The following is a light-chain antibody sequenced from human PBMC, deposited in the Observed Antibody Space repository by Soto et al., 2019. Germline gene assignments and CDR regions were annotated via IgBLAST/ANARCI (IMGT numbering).Light chain of an antibody. J-gene: IGLJ1*01. V-gene: IGLV1-44*01. Sequence: QAVVTQPPSASGTPGQRVTISCSGSSSNIGTNPVNWYQQLPGTAPKLLIYTNYQRPSGVPDRFSGSKSGTSASLAISGLQSEDEADYYCAAWDDSLNGHVFVTGTKVTVL. CDR2: TNY. CDR1: SSNIGTNP. CDR3: AAWDDSLNGHV.